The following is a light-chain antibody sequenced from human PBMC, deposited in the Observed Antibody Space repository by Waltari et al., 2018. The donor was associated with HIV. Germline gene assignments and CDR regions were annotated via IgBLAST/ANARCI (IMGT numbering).Light chain of an antibody. V-gene: IGLV2-14*01. CDR3: SSYTSSSALV. CDR2: EVS. CDR1: SSDVGGYNY. Sequence: QSALTQPASVSGSPGQSITISCTGTSSDVGGYNYVSWHQQHPAKAPILMIYEVSNRPSGVSNRFSGSKSGNTASLTISGLQAEDEADYYCSSYTSSSALVFGTGTKVTVL. J-gene: IGLJ1*01.